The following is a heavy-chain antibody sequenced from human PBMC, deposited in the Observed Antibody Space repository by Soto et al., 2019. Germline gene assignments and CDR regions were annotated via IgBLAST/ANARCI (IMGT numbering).Heavy chain of an antibody. Sequence: PGGSLRLSCAASGFTFGSYAMSWVRQAPGKGLELVSAISGSGGSTYYADSVKGRFTISRDKSKNTLYMQMNSLSAEATAVYYCAKDIAYYDFWSCYYGPIDYWGQGTLVSVSS. CDR1: GFTFGSYA. CDR3: AKDIAYYDFWSCYYGPIDY. J-gene: IGHJ4*02. D-gene: IGHD3-3*01. V-gene: IGHV3-23*01. CDR2: ISGSGGST.